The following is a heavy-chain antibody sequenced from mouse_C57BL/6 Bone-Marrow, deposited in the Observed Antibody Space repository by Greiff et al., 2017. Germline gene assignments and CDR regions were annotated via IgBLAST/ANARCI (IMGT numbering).Heavy chain of an antibody. CDR2: IDPNSGGT. CDR1: GYTFTSYW. Sequence: VQRVESGAELARPGASVKLSCKASGYTFTSYWMHWVKQRPGRGLEWIGRIDPNSGGTKYNEKFKSKATLTVDKPSSTAYMQLSSLTSEDSAVYYCARDYGSSYQFAYWGQGTLVTVSA. V-gene: IGHV1-72*01. J-gene: IGHJ3*01. CDR3: ARDYGSSYQFAY. D-gene: IGHD1-1*01.